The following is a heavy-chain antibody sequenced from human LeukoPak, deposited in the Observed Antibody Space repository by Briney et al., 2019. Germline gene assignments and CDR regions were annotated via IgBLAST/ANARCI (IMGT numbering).Heavy chain of an antibody. J-gene: IGHJ4*02. CDR3: ASGLEATGDLIG. D-gene: IGHD7-27*01. Sequence: SETLSLTCAVYGGSFSGYYWSWICQPPGKGLEWIGEINHSGSTNYNPSLKSRVTISVDTSKNQFSLKLSSVTAADTAVYYCASGLEATGDLIGWGQGTLVTVSS. CDR2: INHSGST. V-gene: IGHV4-34*01. CDR1: GGSFSGYY.